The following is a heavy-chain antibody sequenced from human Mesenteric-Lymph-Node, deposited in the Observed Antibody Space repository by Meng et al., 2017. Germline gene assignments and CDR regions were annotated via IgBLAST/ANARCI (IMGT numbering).Heavy chain of an antibody. CDR3: ARAGRIGSAYCSGGSCSPDYYYYGMDV. CDR2: TRNKANSYTT. Sequence: GGSLRLSCAASGFTFSDHYMDWVRQAPGKGLEWVGRTRNKANSYTTEYAASVKGRFTISRDDSKNSLYLQMNSLKTEDTAVYYCARAGRIGSAYCSGGSCSPDYYYYGMDVWGQGTTVTVSS. J-gene: IGHJ6*02. D-gene: IGHD2-15*01. CDR1: GFTFSDHY. V-gene: IGHV3-72*01.